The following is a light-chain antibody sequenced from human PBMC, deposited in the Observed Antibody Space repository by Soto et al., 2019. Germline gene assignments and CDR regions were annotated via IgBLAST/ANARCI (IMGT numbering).Light chain of an antibody. CDR2: EVT. V-gene: IGLV2-14*01. CDR1: SGDVGGYNY. Sequence: QSALTQPASVSGSPGQSITISCTGTSGDVGGYNYVSWYQQHPGKAPKLMIYEVTYRPSGVSNRFSGSKSGNTASLTISGLQAEDEADYYCSSYTSSSTYVFGTGTRSPS. CDR3: SSYTSSSTYV. J-gene: IGLJ1*01.